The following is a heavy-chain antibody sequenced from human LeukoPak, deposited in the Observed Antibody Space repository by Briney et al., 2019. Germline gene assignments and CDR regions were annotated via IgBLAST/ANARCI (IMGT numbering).Heavy chain of an antibody. D-gene: IGHD2-15*01. J-gene: IGHJ4*02. V-gene: IGHV3-53*01. CDR2: TYTGGDT. Sequence: PGGSLRLSCAASGFIVSSNYMTWVRQAPGKGLEWVSITYTGGDTYYADSVKGRFTISRDNSKNTLPLHMNSLRAEDTAVYYCARGGSPRQVDNWGQGTLVTVSS. CDR1: GFIVSSNY. CDR3: ARGGSPRQVDN.